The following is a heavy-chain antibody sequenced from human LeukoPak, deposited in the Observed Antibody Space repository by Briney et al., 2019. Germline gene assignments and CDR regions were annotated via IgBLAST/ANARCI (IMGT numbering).Heavy chain of an antibody. CDR3: ARDGYGSIDY. CDR2: ISSSSNYI. CDR1: GFTFSSYS. V-gene: IGHV3-21*01. J-gene: IGHJ4*02. Sequence: GGSLRPSCAASGFTFSSYSMNRVRQAPGKGLEWVSSISSSSNYIYYADSVKGRFTISRDNAKISLYLQMNSLRAEDTAVYYCARDGYGSIDYWGQGTLVTVSS. D-gene: IGHD2-15*01.